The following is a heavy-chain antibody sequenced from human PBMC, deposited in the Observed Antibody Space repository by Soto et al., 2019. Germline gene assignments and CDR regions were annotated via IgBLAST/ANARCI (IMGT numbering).Heavy chain of an antibody. CDR1: GFTFSSYA. Sequence: PGGSLRLSCAASGFTFSSYAMSWVRQAPGKGLEWVSAISGSGGSTYYADSVKGRFTISRDNSKNTLYLQMNSLRAEDTAVYYCAKDQDIVVVPAAMPGISWFDPWGQGTLVTVSS. D-gene: IGHD2-2*01. J-gene: IGHJ5*02. V-gene: IGHV3-23*01. CDR3: AKDQDIVVVPAAMPGISWFDP. CDR2: ISGSGGST.